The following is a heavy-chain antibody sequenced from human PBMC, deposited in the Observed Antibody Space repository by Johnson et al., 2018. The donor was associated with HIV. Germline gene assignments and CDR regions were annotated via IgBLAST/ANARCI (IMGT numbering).Heavy chain of an antibody. V-gene: IGHV3-7*01. CDR1: GFAFGSYW. Sequence: VQLVESGGGLVQPGGSLRLSCAASGFAFGSYWMSWVRQAPGKGLEWVANIKQDGSEKYYVDSVKGRFTISRDNAKNSLYLQMNSLRAEDTAVYYCARDPSRLRQSDIWGQGTMVTVSS. CDR2: IKQDGSEK. J-gene: IGHJ3*02. D-gene: IGHD3-16*01. CDR3: ARDPSRLRQSDI.